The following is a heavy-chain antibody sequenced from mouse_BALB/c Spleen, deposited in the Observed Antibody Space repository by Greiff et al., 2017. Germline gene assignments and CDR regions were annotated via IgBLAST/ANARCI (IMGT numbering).Heavy chain of an antibody. Sequence: EVQGVESGPGLVKPSQSLSLTCTVTGYSITSDYAWNWIRQFPGNKLEWMGYISYSGSTSYNPSLKSRISITRDTSKNQFFLQLNSVTTEDTATYYCAREGVRRGYYAMDYWGQGTSVTVSS. J-gene: IGHJ4*01. CDR2: ISYSGST. V-gene: IGHV3-2*02. D-gene: IGHD2-14*01. CDR3: AREGVRRGYYAMDY. CDR1: GYSITSDYA.